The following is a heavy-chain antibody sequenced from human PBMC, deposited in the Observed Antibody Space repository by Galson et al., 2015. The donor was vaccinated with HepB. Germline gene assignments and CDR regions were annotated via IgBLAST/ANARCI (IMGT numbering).Heavy chain of an antibody. Sequence: ETLSLTCAVYGGSFSGYFWGWIRQPPGKGLEWIGEISHSGGTNYNPSLKSRVTISLDTPKNQFSLKLSSVTAADTAVYYCARGVAAARYNYLEHPIIDYWGQGTLVTVSP. V-gene: IGHV4-34*01. CDR3: ARGVAAARYNYLEHPIIDY. CDR2: ISHSGGT. D-gene: IGHD6-13*01. CDR1: GGSFSGYF. J-gene: IGHJ4*02.